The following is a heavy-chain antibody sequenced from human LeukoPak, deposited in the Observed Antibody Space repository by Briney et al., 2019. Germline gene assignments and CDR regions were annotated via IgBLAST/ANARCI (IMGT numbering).Heavy chain of an antibody. J-gene: IGHJ4*02. CDR2: ISAYNGNT. V-gene: IGHV1-18*01. CDR1: GYTFTSYA. CDR3: ARTVATYFDY. Sequence: ASVKVPCKASGYTFTSYAMNWVRQAPGQGLEWMGWISAYNGNTNYAQKLQGRVTMTTDTSTSTAYMEVRSLRSDDTAVYYCARTVATYFDYWGQGTLVTVSS. D-gene: IGHD5-12*01.